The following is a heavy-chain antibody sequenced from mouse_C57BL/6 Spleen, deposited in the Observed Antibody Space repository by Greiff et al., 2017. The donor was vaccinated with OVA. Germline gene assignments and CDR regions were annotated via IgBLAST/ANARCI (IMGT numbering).Heavy chain of an antibody. Sequence: EVKLMESGGGLVKPGGSLKLSCAASGFTFSDYGMHWVRQAPEKGLEWVAYISRGSSTIYYADTVKGRFTISRDNAKDTLFLHMPSLESEVTSMCYCARLGYLYVGSPYYFDYWGQGTTLTVSS. CDR3: ARLGYLYVGSPYYFDY. D-gene: IGHD1-1*01. CDR2: ISRGSSTI. V-gene: IGHV5-17*01. CDR1: GFTFSDYG. J-gene: IGHJ2*01.